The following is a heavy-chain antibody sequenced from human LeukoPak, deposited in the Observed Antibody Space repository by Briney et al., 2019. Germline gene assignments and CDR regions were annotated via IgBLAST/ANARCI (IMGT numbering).Heavy chain of an antibody. D-gene: IGHD2-21*02. V-gene: IGHV3-33*01. CDR3: ARGDMVTSVHYFDY. Sequence: PGGSLRLSCEASGFTFSSYGMHWVRQAPGKGLEWVALIWYDGSNEYYTDSVKGRFTISRDNSKNTLYLQINSPRAEDTAVYFCARGDMVTSVHYFDYWGQGILVTVSS. CDR1: GFTFSSYG. CDR2: IWYDGSNE. J-gene: IGHJ4*02.